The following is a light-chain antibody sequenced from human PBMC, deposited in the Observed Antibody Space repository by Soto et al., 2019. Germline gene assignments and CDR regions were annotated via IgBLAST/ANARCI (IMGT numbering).Light chain of an antibody. Sequence: EVVLTQSPATLSLSPGERATLSCRASQSVSSYLAWYQQKPGQAPRLLIYDASTRATDIPARFSGSGSGTDFTLIVGSLEPEDFAVYYCQHRSSWPPRVTFGGGTSVQIK. V-gene: IGKV3-11*01. J-gene: IGKJ4*01. CDR1: QSVSSY. CDR2: DAS. CDR3: QHRSSWPPRVT.